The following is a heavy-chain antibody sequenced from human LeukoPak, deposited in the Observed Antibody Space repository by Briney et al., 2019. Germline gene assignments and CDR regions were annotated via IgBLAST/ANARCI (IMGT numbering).Heavy chain of an antibody. V-gene: IGHV1-24*01. CDR2: FDPEDGET. D-gene: IGHD3-22*01. J-gene: IGHJ3*02. Sequence: ASVKVSCKVSGYTLTELSMHWVRQAPGKGLEWMGGFDPEDGETIYAQKFQGRVTMTEDTSTDTAYMELSSLRSEDTAVYYCATGPDYYDSSAYGAFDIWGQGTMVTVSS. CDR1: GYTLTELS. CDR3: ATGPDYYDSSAYGAFDI.